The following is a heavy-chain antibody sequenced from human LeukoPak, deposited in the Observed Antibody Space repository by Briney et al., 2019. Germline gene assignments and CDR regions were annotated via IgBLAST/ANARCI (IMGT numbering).Heavy chain of an antibody. Sequence: GGSLRLSCAASGFTFSSYAMSWVRQAPGKGLEWVSAISGSGGSTYYADSVKGRFTISRDNSKNTLYLQMNSLRAEDTAVYYCAKDHYYDSSGYYYFDYWGQGTLVTVSS. CDR1: GFTFSSYA. CDR2: ISGSGGST. V-gene: IGHV3-23*01. D-gene: IGHD3-22*01. CDR3: AKDHYYDSSGYYYFDY. J-gene: IGHJ4*02.